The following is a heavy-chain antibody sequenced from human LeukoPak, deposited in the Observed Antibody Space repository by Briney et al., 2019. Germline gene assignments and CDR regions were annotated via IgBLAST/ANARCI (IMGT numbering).Heavy chain of an antibody. J-gene: IGHJ6*02. CDR3: ATEGNCGGDCYPHYGMDV. V-gene: IGHV1-24*01. CDR1: GYTLTELS. Sequence: ASVKASCKVSGYTLTELSMHWVRQAPGKGLEWMGGFDPEDGETIYARKFQGRVTMTEDTSTDTAYMELSSLRSEDTAVYYCATEGNCGGDCYPHYGMDVWGQGTTVTVSS. D-gene: IGHD2-21*02. CDR2: FDPEDGET.